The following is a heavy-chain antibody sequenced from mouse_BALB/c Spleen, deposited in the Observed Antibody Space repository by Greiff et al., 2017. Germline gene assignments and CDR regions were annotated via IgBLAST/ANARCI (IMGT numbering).Heavy chain of an antibody. J-gene: IGHJ2*01. CDR3: ARGGLLPFFDY. D-gene: IGHD2-3*01. V-gene: IGHV1-14*01. CDR1: GYTFTSYV. CDR2: INPYNDGT. Sequence: VQLKESGPELVKPGASVKMSCKASGYTFTSYVMHWVKQKPGQGLEWIGYINPYNDGTKYNEKFKGKATLTSDKSSSTAYMELSSLISEDSAVYDCARGGLLPFFDYWGQGTTLTVSS.